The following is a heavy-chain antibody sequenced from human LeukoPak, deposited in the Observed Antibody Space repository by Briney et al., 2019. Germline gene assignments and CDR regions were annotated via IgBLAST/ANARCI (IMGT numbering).Heavy chain of an antibody. CDR2: IYYSGST. CDR3: ARGRAGLGWFGDPRGYYYGMDV. V-gene: IGHV4-61*01. J-gene: IGHJ6*02. Sequence: SETLSLTCTVSGGSVSSGSYYWSWIRQPPGKGLEWIGYIYYSGSTNYNPSLKSRVTISVDTSKNQFSLKLSSVTAADTAVYYCARGRAGLGWFGDPRGYYYGMDVWGQGTTVTVSS. D-gene: IGHD3-10*01. CDR1: GGSVSSGSYY.